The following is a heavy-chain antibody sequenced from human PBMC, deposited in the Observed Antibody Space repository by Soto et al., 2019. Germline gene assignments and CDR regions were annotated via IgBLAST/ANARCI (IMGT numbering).Heavy chain of an antibody. J-gene: IGHJ6*02. Sequence: ASVKVSCKASGYTFTSYYMHWVRQAPGQGLEWMGIINPSGGSTSYAQKFQGRVTMTRDTSTSTAYMELSSLRSEDTAVYYCATYGSGNNEPTYGMDVWGQGTTVTVSS. CDR3: ATYGSGNNEPTYGMDV. CDR1: GYTFTSYY. V-gene: IGHV1-46*01. D-gene: IGHD3-10*01. CDR2: INPSGGST.